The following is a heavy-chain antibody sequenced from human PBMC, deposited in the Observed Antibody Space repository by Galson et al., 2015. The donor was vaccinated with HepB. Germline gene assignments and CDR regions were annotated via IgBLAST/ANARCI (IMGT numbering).Heavy chain of an antibody. Sequence: SVKVSCKASGGNFNIYSLSWVRQAPGQGLEWMGGIIPVFGAPSYAQRFQGRDTISADKSTSTAYMELSSLRSEDTAVYYCATSDGHTFDPYLMDVWGRGTTVIVSS. CDR1: GGNFNIYS. CDR3: ATSDGHTFDPYLMDV. D-gene: IGHD3-9*01. V-gene: IGHV1-69*06. J-gene: IGHJ6*03. CDR2: IIPVFGAP.